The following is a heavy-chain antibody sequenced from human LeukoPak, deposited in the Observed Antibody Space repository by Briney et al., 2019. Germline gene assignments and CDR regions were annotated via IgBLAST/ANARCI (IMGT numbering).Heavy chain of an antibody. CDR3: ARKYDILTGYDHWFDP. V-gene: IGHV1-2*02. CDR2: INPNTGAT. D-gene: IGHD3-9*01. CDR1: GYTFSGYY. Sequence: ASVKVSCKASGYTFSGYYMHWVRQAPGQGLEWMGWINPNTGATKYAEKFQGRVTMTGDTSISTGYMELSSLRSDDTAVYFCARKYDILTGYDHWFDPWGQGTLVTVSS. J-gene: IGHJ5*02.